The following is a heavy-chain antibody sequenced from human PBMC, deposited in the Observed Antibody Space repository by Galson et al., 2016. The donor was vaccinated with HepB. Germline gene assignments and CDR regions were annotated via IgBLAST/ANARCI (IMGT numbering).Heavy chain of an antibody. CDR3: AKDYVGGSYLLTQFDY. V-gene: IGHV3-23*01. CDR1: GFTFSRYA. Sequence: SLRLSCAASGFTFSRYAMTWVRQAPGKGLEWVSGLSGSGAHIYYADSVKGRFTISRDNSKNTLYLQMNSLRAEDTAVYYCAKDYVGGSYLLTQFDYWGQGTLVTVSS. D-gene: IGHD3-16*02. CDR2: LSGSGAHI. J-gene: IGHJ4*02.